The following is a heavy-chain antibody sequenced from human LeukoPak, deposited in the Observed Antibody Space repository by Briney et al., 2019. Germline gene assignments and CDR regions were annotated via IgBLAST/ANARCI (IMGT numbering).Heavy chain of an antibody. V-gene: IGHV4-59*01. D-gene: IGHD3-10*01. J-gene: IGHJ4*02. CDR3: ARDAYYYGSGAFDY. CDR2: IYYTGST. Sequence: SETLSLTCTVSGGSISTYYWSWIRQPPGKGLEWIGYIYYTGSTSYNPSLKSRVTMSLDASKNQFSLELNSVTPADTAVYYCARDAYYYGSGAFDYWGQGTLVTVSS. CDR1: GGSISTYY.